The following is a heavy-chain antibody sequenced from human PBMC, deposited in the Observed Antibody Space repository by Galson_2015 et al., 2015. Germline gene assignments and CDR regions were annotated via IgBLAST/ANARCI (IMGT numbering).Heavy chain of an antibody. D-gene: IGHD6-19*01. CDR1: GFTFSSYA. Sequence: SLRLSCAAPGFTFSSYAMHWVRQAPGKGLEWVAVISYDGSNKYYADSVKGRFTISRDNSKNTLYLQMNSLRAEDTAVYYCAREASAVAIRSVWFDPWGQGTLVTVSS. V-gene: IGHV3-30-3*01. J-gene: IGHJ5*02. CDR2: ISYDGSNK. CDR3: AREASAVAIRSVWFDP.